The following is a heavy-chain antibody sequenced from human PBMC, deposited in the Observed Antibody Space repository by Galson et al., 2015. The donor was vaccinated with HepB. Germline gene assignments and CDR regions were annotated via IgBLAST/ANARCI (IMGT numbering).Heavy chain of an antibody. Sequence: SLRLSCAASGFAFSSYAMNWVRQAPGQGLEWVSSISVRAGSTFYAAAVKGRFTISRDNSKNTLYRQMNSLRAEDTAVYYCAYGSDVWGQGTTVIVSS. CDR2: ISVRAGST. V-gene: IGHV3-23*01. CDR3: AYGSDV. J-gene: IGHJ6*02. CDR1: GFAFSSYA.